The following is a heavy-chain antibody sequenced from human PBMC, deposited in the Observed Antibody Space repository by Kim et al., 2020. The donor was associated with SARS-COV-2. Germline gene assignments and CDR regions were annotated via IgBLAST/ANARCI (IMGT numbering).Heavy chain of an antibody. CDR3: ARDFTYYDFWSRYQMKERDYYYYYMDV. D-gene: IGHD3-3*01. CDR2: ISSSGSTI. Sequence: GGSLRLSCAASGFTFSSYEMNWVRQAPGKGLEWVSYISSSGSTIYYADSVKGRFTISRDNAKNSLYLQMNSLRAEDTAVYYCARDFTYYDFWSRYQMKERDYYYYYMDVWGKGTTVTVSS. J-gene: IGHJ6*03. CDR1: GFTFSSYE. V-gene: IGHV3-48*03.